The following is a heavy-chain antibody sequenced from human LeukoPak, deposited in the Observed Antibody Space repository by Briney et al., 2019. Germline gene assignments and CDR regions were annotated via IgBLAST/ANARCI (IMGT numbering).Heavy chain of an antibody. J-gene: IGHJ6*02. Sequence: GFSVTLPCPPSGCTFSHHYMHWVHQPAGKGLERVGRTKNKAKGYTTEYAASVKSRFTVSRDDSENSLYLQMNSLKIEDTALYYCARGATATTNYADGMDVWGQGTTVTVS. V-gene: IGHV3-72*01. D-gene: IGHD4-11*01. CDR2: TKNKAKGYTT. CDR3: ARGATATTNYADGMDV. CDR1: GCTFSHHY.